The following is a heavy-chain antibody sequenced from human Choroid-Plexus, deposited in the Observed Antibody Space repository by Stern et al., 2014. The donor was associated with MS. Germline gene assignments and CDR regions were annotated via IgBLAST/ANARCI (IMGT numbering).Heavy chain of an antibody. CDR2: VSYDGSNK. V-gene: IGHV3-30*18. CDR3: AKDRHYLTYFFDH. D-gene: IGHD3-10*01. CDR1: GFTFGSCA. Sequence: VQLLESGGGVVQPGRPLRLSCVDSGFTFGSCAMHWVRQAPGKGLEGVAGVSYDGSNKYCADSVNGRFTISRDNSQNTLYMQMSSQRPEDTAVYYCAKDRHYLTYFFDHWGQGSLVNLSS. J-gene: IGHJ5*02.